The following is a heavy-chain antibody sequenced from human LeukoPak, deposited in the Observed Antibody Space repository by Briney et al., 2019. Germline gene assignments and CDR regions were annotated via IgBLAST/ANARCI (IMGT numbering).Heavy chain of an antibody. D-gene: IGHD3-22*01. V-gene: IGHV3-30-3*01. J-gene: IGHJ2*01. CDR1: GFTFSNYP. CDR3: ARARDYYDSSGYSYWYFDL. CDR2: ISNDGGNK. Sequence: GGSLRLSCAASGFTFSNYPMHWVRQTPGKGLEWGAVISNDGGNKYYADSVKGRFTISRDNAKNSLYLQMNSLRAVDTAVYYSARARDYYDSSGYSYWYFDLWGRGTLVTVSS.